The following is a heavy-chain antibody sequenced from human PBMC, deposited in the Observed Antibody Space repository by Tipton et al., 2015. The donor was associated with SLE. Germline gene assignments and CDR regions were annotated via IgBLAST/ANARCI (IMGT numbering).Heavy chain of an antibody. Sequence: SLRLSCAASGFTFSSYGMHWVRQAPGKGLEWVAVIWYDGSNKYYADSVKGRFTISRDNSKNTLYLQMNSLRAEDTVVYYCARGQWLASFDSWGQGTLVTVSS. V-gene: IGHV3-33*01. CDR2: IWYDGSNK. CDR1: GFTFSSYG. CDR3: ARGQWLASFDS. D-gene: IGHD6-19*01. J-gene: IGHJ4*02.